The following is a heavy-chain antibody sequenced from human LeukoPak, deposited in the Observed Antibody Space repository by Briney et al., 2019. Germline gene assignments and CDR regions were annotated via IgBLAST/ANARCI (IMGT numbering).Heavy chain of an antibody. V-gene: IGHV4-39*07. CDR3: MRVPVDFWCGDYKLLIP. CDR2: IYYSGST. Sequence: SETLSLTCTVSGGSISSSSYYWGWIRQPPGKGLEWIGSIYYSGSTYYNPSLKSRVTISVDTSKNQFSLKLSSVTAADTAVYYCMRVPVDFWCGDYKLLIPWGKGTLVTVS. J-gene: IGHJ5*02. D-gene: IGHD3-3*01. CDR1: GGSISSSSYY.